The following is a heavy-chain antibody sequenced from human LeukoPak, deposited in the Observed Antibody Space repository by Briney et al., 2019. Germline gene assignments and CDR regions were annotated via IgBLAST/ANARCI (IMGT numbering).Heavy chain of an antibody. Sequence: SETLSLTCNVSGDSISRSRHFWAWIRQSPGRGLEWIRYIYNSGSTCYNPSLKSRVTISVDTSKNQFSLRLSSVTAADTAVYYCARWGTYASTSNWFDPWGQGTLVTVSS. CDR1: GDSISRSRHF. J-gene: IGHJ5*02. D-gene: IGHD2-2*01. V-gene: IGHV4-39*07. CDR3: ARWGTYASTSNWFDP. CDR2: IYNSGST.